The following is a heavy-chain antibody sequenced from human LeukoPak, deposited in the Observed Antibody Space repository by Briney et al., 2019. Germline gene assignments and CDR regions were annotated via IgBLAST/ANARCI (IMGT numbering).Heavy chain of an antibody. CDR3: TRGSYYDSSGYSGVRLFDY. CDR2: INPNSGGT. J-gene: IGHJ4*02. Sequence: ASVKVSCKASGYTFTGHHMHWVRQAPGQGLEWMGWINPNSGGTNYAQKFQGRVTMTRDTAISTAYMELSRLRSDDTALYYCTRGSYYDSSGYSGVRLFDYWGQGTPVTVPS. D-gene: IGHD3-22*01. CDR1: GYTFTGHH. V-gene: IGHV1-2*02.